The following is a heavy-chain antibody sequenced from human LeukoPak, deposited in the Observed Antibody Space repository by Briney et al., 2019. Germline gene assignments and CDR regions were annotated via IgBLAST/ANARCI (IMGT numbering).Heavy chain of an antibody. D-gene: IGHD1-14*01. V-gene: IGHV3-15*01. J-gene: IGHJ3*02. CDR2: IKRKTDGGTK. CDR3: AKTERLDAFDI. CDR1: GFTFSSAW. Sequence: PGGSLRLSCAASGFTFSSAWVSWVRQAPGKGLEWVGRIKRKTDGGTKDYTAPVKGRFTISRDDSKHTVYLQMNSLKTEDTAVYFCAKTERLDAFDIWGQGTMVTVSS.